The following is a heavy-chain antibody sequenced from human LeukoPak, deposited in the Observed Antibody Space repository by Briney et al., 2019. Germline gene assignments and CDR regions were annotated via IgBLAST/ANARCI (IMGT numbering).Heavy chain of an antibody. CDR3: AKKSRGSGSYYGDY. J-gene: IGHJ4*02. V-gene: IGHV1-18*01. CDR1: GYTFTNYA. Sequence: ASVKVSCKASGYTFTNYAISWVRQAPGQGLEWMGWISAYNGNTNYAQKFQGRVTLTTDTSTSTAYMELRSLISDDTAVYYCAKKSRGSGSYYGDYWGQGILVTVSS. CDR2: ISAYNGNT. D-gene: IGHD3-10*01.